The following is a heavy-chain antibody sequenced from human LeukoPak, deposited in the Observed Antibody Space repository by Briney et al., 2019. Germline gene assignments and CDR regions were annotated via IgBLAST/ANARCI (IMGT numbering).Heavy chain of an antibody. CDR2: IYYSGST. J-gene: IGHJ6*03. V-gene: IGHV4-59*01. CDR1: GGSISSYY. D-gene: IGHD1-14*01. Sequence: SETLSLTCTVSGGSISSYYWSWIRQPPGKGLEWIGYIYYSGSTNYNPSLKSRVTISVDTSKNQFSLKLSSVTAADTAVYYCATGTEEPYYYYYYMDVWGKGTTVTVSS. CDR3: ATGTEEPYYYYYYMDV.